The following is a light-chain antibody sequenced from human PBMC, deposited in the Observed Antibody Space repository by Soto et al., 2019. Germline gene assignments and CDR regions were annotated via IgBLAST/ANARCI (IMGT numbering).Light chain of an antibody. Sequence: QSVLTQPPSASGTPGQRVTISCSGSGTNIGINTVSWYQLLPGTAPKLLIYDNERPSGVPDRFSGSKSGTSASLAISGLQSEDEADYYCAAWDASLNGVVFGGGTKVTVL. CDR2: DN. J-gene: IGLJ2*01. CDR3: AAWDASLNGVV. V-gene: IGLV1-44*01. CDR1: GTNIGINT.